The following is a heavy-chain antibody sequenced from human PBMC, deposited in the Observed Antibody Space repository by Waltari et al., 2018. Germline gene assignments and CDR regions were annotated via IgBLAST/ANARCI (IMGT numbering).Heavy chain of an antibody. V-gene: IGHV4-34*01. Sequence: QVQLQQWGAGLLKPSETLSLTCAVYGGSFSGYYWSWIRQPPGKGLEWIGEINHRGSTTYNPSLKSRVTISVDTAKNQFSLKLSSVTAADTAVYYCARVGHRPVPVDYWGQGTLVTVSS. CDR3: ARVGHRPVPVDY. CDR1: GGSFSGYY. J-gene: IGHJ4*02. CDR2: INHRGST. D-gene: IGHD6-6*01.